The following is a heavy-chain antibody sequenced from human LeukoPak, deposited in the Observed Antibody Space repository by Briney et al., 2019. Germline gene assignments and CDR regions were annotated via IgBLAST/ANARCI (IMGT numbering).Heavy chain of an antibody. J-gene: IGHJ4*02. D-gene: IGHD3-9*01. CDR1: GYTFTSYG. Sequence: SVKVSCKASGYTFTSYGISWVRQTPGQGLEWMGRIIPILGIANYAQKFQGRVTITADKSTSTAYMELSSLRSEDTAVYYCARDGSDDILTGYPYSFDYWGQGTLVTVSS. CDR3: ARDGSDDILTGYPYSFDY. V-gene: IGHV1-69*04. CDR2: IIPILGIA.